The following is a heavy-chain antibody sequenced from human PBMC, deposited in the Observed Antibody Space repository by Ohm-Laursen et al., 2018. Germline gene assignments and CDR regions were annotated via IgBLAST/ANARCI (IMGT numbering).Heavy chain of an antibody. CDR1: GFTFSTYW. CDR3: AKDLQKWSYAYGMDV. J-gene: IGHJ6*02. Sequence: SLRLSCTASGFTFSTYWMFWVRQAPGKGLEWVASVNEDASEKYYADSVKGRFTISRDNSKNTLYLQMNSLRAEDTAVYYCAKDLQKWSYAYGMDVWGQGTTVTVS. V-gene: IGHV3-7*01. D-gene: IGHD3-16*01. CDR2: VNEDASEK.